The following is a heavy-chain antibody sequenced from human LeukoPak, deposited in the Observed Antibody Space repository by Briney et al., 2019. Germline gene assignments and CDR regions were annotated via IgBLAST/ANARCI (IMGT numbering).Heavy chain of an antibody. CDR2: IYYRGYT. D-gene: IGHD5-24*01. CDR1: GGSISSYY. J-gene: IGHJ4*02. V-gene: IGHV4-59*12. CDR3: ARGTDMTPITGYYSFVY. Sequence: SETLSLTCNVSGGSISSYYWSWIRQPPGKGLEWIGYIYYRGYTKYNPSLKSRVAMSVDTSKNQFSLKLNSVTAADTAVYYCARGTDMTPITGYYSFVYWGQGTLVSVSS.